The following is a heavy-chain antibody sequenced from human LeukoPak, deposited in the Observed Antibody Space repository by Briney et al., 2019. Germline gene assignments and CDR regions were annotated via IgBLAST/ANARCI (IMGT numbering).Heavy chain of an antibody. Sequence: PGGSLRLSCAASGFTFDDYGMSWVRQAPGKGLEWVTGITWNGASTGFADSVKGRFTISRDNAKNSLYLGMSSLRAEDTALYYYARDYGDYSSYFDLWGSGTLVTVSS. J-gene: IGHJ2*01. CDR3: ARDYGDYSSYFDL. CDR2: ITWNGAST. CDR1: GFTFDDYG. V-gene: IGHV3-20*04. D-gene: IGHD4-17*01.